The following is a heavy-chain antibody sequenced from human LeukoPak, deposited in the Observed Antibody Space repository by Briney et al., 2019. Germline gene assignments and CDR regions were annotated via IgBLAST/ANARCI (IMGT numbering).Heavy chain of an antibody. V-gene: IGHV1-2*02. J-gene: IGHJ4*02. CDR1: GYTFTGYY. CDR2: INPNSGGT. CDR3: ARAAYGSAPPWDY. D-gene: IGHD3-10*01. Sequence: ASVKVSCKASGYTFTGYYMHWVRQAPGQGLEWMGWINPNSGGTNYAQKFQGRVTMTRDTSISTAYMELSRLRSDDTAVYYCARAAYGSAPPWDYWGQGTLVTVSS.